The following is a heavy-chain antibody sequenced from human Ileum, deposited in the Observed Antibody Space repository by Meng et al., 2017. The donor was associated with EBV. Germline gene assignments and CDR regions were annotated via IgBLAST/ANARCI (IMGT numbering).Heavy chain of an antibody. D-gene: IGHD4-11*01. CDR1: GDFIRSSHW. V-gene: IGHV4-4*03. CDR3: AKANDYSLNS. CDR2: MHPSGST. J-gene: IGHJ4*02. Sequence: VKLRESRSGVVTRLGTLSLTCVVSGDFIRSSHWWTWVRQPPGKGLEWIGEMHPSGSTYYNPSLKSRVTISLDTFNNQFFLRLTSLTAADTAVYYCAKANDYSLNSWGQGTLVTVSS.